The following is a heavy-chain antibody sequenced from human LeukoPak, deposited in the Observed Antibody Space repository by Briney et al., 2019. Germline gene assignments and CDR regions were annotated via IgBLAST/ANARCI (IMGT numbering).Heavy chain of an antibody. CDR1: GFTFSNYA. J-gene: IGHJ6*04. Sequence: GGSLRLSCAASGFTFSNYAMSWVRQAPGKGLEWVSAISGSGGSTYYADSVKGRFTISRDNSKNTLYLQMNSLRAEDTAVYYCAKDRSITMVRGVIIVPYYYGMDVWGKGTTVTVSS. CDR2: ISGSGGST. D-gene: IGHD3-10*01. CDR3: AKDRSITMVRGVIIVPYYYGMDV. V-gene: IGHV3-23*01.